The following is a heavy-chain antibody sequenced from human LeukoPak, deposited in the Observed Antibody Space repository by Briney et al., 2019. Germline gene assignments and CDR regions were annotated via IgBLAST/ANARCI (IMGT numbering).Heavy chain of an antibody. D-gene: IGHD1-26*01. CDR3: ARGFLGNYYFDY. V-gene: IGHV1-18*01. CDR1: GYTFTLYG. Sequence: ASVKVSCKASGYTFTLYGISWVRQAPGQGLEWMGWISAYNGNTNYAQKLQGRVTMTADTSTSTAYMELRSLRSDDTAVYYCARGFLGNYYFDYWGQGTLVTVSS. CDR2: ISAYNGNT. J-gene: IGHJ4*02.